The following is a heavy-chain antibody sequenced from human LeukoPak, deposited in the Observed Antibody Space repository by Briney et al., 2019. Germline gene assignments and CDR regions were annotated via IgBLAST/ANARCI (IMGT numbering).Heavy chain of an antibody. D-gene: IGHD3-22*01. CDR3: ARGGAITMIVAYYFDY. J-gene: IGHJ4*02. V-gene: IGHV1-46*01. CDR1: GYSFTSHY. CDR2: INPSGSST. Sequence: GASVKVSCKASGYSFTSHYMHWVRQAPGQGLEWMGLINPSGSSTLYAQKFQGRVTMTRDMSTTTDYMELSSLRSEDTAVYYCARGGAITMIVAYYFDYWGQGTLVTVSS.